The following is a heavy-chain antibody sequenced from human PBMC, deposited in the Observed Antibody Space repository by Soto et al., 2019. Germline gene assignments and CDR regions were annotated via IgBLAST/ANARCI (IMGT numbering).Heavy chain of an antibody. J-gene: IGHJ6*02. Sequence: GGSLRLSCSASGFSVSENYMTWVRQAPGKGLQWVSIIYRGGYTYYSDSVNGRFTISRDNLRNTLYLQMNNLRVEDTAVYYCARDRRIDNGYYDYYNGLDVWGQGTTVTVSS. CDR2: IYRGGYT. D-gene: IGHD1-20*01. V-gene: IGHV3-53*01. CDR3: ARDRRIDNGYYDYYNGLDV. CDR1: GFSVSENY.